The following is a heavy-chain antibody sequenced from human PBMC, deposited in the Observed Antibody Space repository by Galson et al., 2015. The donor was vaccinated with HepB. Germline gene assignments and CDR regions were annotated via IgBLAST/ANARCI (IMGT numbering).Heavy chain of an antibody. CDR1: GFTFGSHW. CDR3: ARVGSENTISGAFDY. Sequence: SLRLSCAASGFTFGSHWMHWVRQSPGKGLVWVSRISFDGSATNHAASVRGRFTISRDNAKNTLYLQMNSLRVEDSAVYYCARVGSENTISGAFDYWGQGTLVTVSS. CDR2: ISFDGSAT. J-gene: IGHJ4*02. V-gene: IGHV3-74*01. D-gene: IGHD2/OR15-2a*01.